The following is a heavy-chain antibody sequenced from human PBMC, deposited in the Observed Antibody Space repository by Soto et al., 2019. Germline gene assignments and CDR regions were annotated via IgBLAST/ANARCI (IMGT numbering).Heavy chain of an antibody. J-gene: IGHJ3*02. CDR3: ARDLGWQLRAFDI. V-gene: IGHV3-53*01. D-gene: IGHD1-26*01. Sequence: EVQLVESGGGLIQPGGSLRLSCAASGFTVSSHDMTWVRQAPGKGLEWVSVINSGGNSYYADSVKGRFTISRDNSKNTVYLQMNSLRAEDTDVYYCARDLGWQLRAFDIWGQGTMVTVS. CDR2: INSGGNS. CDR1: GFTVSSHD.